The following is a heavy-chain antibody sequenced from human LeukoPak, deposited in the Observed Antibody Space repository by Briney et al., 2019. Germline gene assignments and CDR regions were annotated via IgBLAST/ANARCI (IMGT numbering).Heavy chain of an antibody. Sequence: GESLRISCKGSGNSFTRYWISWVRQMPGKGLGWMGRIDPSDSYTNYSPSFQGHVTISANKSFSITYLQWSSLKASDTAMYYCARLVVVPAATFDYWGQGTLVTVSS. J-gene: IGHJ4*02. CDR1: GNSFTRYW. CDR2: IDPSDSYT. CDR3: ARLVVVPAATFDY. D-gene: IGHD2-2*01. V-gene: IGHV5-10-1*01.